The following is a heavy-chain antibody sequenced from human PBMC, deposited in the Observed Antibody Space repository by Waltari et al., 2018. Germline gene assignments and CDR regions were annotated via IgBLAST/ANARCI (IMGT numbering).Heavy chain of an antibody. V-gene: IGHV4-34*01. CDR2: ITHSGST. CDR3: ARGRYCSSTSCYYVGWFDP. D-gene: IGHD2-2*01. CDR1: GGSFSGYY. J-gene: IGHJ5*02. Sequence: QVQLQQWGAGLLKPSETLSLTCAVYGGSFSGYYWSWIRQPPGKGLEWSGEITHSGSTNYTPSLKSRVTISVDTSKNQFSLKLSSVTAADTAVYYCARGRYCSSTSCYYVGWFDPWGQGTLVTVSS.